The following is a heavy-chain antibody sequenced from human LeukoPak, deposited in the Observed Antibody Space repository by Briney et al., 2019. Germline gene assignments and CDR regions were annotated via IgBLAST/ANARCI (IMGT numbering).Heavy chain of an antibody. D-gene: IGHD3-22*01. Sequence: PSETLSLTCTVSGGSISSYYWSWIRQPPGKGLEWIGYVSYSGDTNYNPSLRSRVTMSVDTSKSQFSLKLSSVTAADTAVYFCARGGMSTYYDSGGYFSYWGQGASVTVSS. CDR3: ARGGMSTYYDSGGYFSY. CDR1: GGSISSYY. V-gene: IGHV4-59*01. J-gene: IGHJ4*02. CDR2: VSYSGDT.